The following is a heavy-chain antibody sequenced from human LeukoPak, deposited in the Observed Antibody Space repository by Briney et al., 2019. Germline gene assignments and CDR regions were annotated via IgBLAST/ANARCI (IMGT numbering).Heavy chain of an antibody. CDR2: ISGSGGSA. CDR3: AKRFDSSGYSPYQD. J-gene: IGHJ4*02. Sequence: PGGSLRLSCAASGFTFSSYAMSWVRQAPGKGLEWVSAISGSGGSANYADSVKGRFTISRDNFKNTLYLQMNSLRAEDTAVYYCAKRFDSSGYSPYQDWGQGTLVTVSS. D-gene: IGHD3-22*01. V-gene: IGHV3-23*01. CDR1: GFTFSSYA.